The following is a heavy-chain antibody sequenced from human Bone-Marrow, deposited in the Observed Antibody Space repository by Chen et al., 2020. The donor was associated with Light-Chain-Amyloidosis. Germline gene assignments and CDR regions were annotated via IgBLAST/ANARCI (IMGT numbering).Heavy chain of an antibody. CDR2: IKEDGSQK. CDR1: GFPFSSHW. D-gene: IGHD6-13*01. Sequence: EVQLVESGGGLVQPGGSLKLSCAASGFPFSSHWMSWVRQAPGKGLEWVANIKEDGSQKYYVDSVKGQFTISRDNAKNSLYLQMNSLRAEDTAVYYCARDHSSGWYPYQDYWGQGTLVSVSS. J-gene: IGHJ4*02. V-gene: IGHV3-7*03. CDR3: ARDHSSGWYPYQDY.